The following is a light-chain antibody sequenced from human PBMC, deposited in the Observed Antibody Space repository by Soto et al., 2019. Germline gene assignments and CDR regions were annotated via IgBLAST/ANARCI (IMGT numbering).Light chain of an antibody. CDR1: SSDVGGYNY. CDR2: DVS. CDR3: YSYTTSSTYV. V-gene: IGLV2-14*01. Sequence: QSVLTQPASVSGSPRQSITISCSGTSSDVGGYNYVSWYQQHPGKAPQVMIHDVSNRPSGVSDRFSGSKSGNTASLTISGLQAEDEADYYCYSYTTSSTYVFGTGTKVTVL. J-gene: IGLJ1*01.